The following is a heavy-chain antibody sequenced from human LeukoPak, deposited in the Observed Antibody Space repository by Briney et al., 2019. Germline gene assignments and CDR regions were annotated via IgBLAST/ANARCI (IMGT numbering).Heavy chain of an antibody. CDR3: ARVATGTRSFDY. CDR2: ISAYNGNT. CDR1: GYIFTAYY. J-gene: IGHJ4*02. D-gene: IGHD1/OR15-1a*01. V-gene: IGHV1-18*04. Sequence: ASVKVSCRASGYIFTAYYLHWVRLAPGQGLEWMGRISAYNGNTNYEQKLQGRVTMTTDTSTRTAYMELRSLRSDDTAVYYCARVATGTRSFDYWGQGTLVTVSS.